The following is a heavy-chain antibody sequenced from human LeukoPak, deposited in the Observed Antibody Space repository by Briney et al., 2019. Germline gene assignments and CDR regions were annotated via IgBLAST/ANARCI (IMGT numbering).Heavy chain of an antibody. CDR3: ARVSEITFGGVIVTAPFDY. CDR2: FDPEDGET. D-gene: IGHD3-16*02. CDR1: GYTLTELS. Sequence: ASVKVSCKVSGYTLTELSMHWVRQAPGKGLEWMGGFDPEDGETIYAQKFQGRVTMTRDTSISTAYMELSRLRSDDTAVYYCARVSEITFGGVIVTAPFDYWGQGTLVTVSS. J-gene: IGHJ4*02. V-gene: IGHV1-24*01.